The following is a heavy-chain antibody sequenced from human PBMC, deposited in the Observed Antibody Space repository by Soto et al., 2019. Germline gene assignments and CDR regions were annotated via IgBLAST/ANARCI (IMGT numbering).Heavy chain of an antibody. J-gene: IGHJ6*02. V-gene: IGHV1-69*02. CDR1: GGTFSSYT. Sequence: SVKVSCKASGGTFSSYTISWVRQAPGQGLEWMGRIIPILGIANYAQKFQGRVTITADESTSTAYMELSSLRSEDTAVYYCARPTTRNYYYYGMDVWGQGTTVTVSS. CDR2: IIPILGIA. D-gene: IGHD4-17*01. CDR3: ARPTTRNYYYYGMDV.